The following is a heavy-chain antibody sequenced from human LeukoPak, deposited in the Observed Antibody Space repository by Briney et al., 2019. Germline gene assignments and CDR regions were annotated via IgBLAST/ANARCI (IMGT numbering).Heavy chain of an antibody. CDR2: IGSSSSHI. CDR3: ASGALDYCGGDCYFDY. V-gene: IGHV3-21*04. CDR1: GFTFSSYS. D-gene: IGHD2-21*02. Sequence: GGSLRLSCAASGFTFSSYSMNWVRQAPGKGLEWVSSIGSSSSHIYYADSVKGRFTISRDNAKNSLYLQMNSLRAEDTAVYYCASGALDYCGGDCYFDYWGQGTLVTVSS. J-gene: IGHJ4*02.